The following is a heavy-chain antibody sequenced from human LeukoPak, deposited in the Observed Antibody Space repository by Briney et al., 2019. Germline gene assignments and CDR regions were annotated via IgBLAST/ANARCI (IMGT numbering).Heavy chain of an antibody. J-gene: IGHJ6*02. CDR3: ARDGDFGDYYYYYGMDV. D-gene: IGHD4-17*01. Sequence: GGALRLSCAASGFTVRSNYMSWVRQAPGKGLEWVSVIYSGGSTYYADSVKGRFTISRDNSKNTLYLQMNSLRAEDTAVYYCARDGDFGDYYYYYGMDVWGQGTTVTVSS. V-gene: IGHV3-66*02. CDR2: IYSGGST. CDR1: GFTVRSNY.